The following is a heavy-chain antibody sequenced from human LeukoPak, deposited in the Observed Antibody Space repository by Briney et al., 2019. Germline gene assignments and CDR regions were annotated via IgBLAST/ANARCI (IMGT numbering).Heavy chain of an antibody. J-gene: IGHJ4*02. CDR2: IDPSDSYT. CDR1: GYSFTSYW. V-gene: IGHV5-10-1*01. CDR3: ARHAYYYDQVAEVDY. Sequence: GESLRISRKGSGYSFTSYWISWVRQMPGKGPEWMGRIDPSDSYTNYSPSFQGHVTISADKSISTAYLQWSSLKASDTAMYYCARHAYYYDQVAEVDYWGQGTLVTVSS. D-gene: IGHD5-24*01.